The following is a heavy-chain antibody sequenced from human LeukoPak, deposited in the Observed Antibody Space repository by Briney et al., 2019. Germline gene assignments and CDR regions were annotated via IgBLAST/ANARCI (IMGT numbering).Heavy chain of an antibody. CDR1: GFTFSSYG. Sequence: PGGSLRPSCAASGFTFSSYGMHWVRQAPGKGLEWVAVIWYDGSNKYYADSVKGRFTISRDNSKNTLYLQMNSLRAEDTAVYYCARGLGDYYYGMDVWGQGTTVTVSS. J-gene: IGHJ6*02. CDR2: IWYDGSNK. CDR3: ARGLGDYYYGMDV. V-gene: IGHV3-33*01.